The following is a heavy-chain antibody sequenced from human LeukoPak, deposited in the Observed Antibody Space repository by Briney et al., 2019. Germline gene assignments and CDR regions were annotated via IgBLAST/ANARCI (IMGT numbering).Heavy chain of an antibody. CDR3: ARDPLYDFWSGLFDY. V-gene: IGHV3-48*01. CDR2: ISSSSSSI. Sequence: GGSLRLSCAASGFTFSSYSMNWVRQAPGKGLEWISYISSSSSSIYYADSVKGRFTISRDNVKNSLYLQMNSLRAEDTAVYYCARDPLYDFWSGLFDYWGQGTLVTVSS. J-gene: IGHJ4*02. CDR1: GFTFSSYS. D-gene: IGHD3-3*01.